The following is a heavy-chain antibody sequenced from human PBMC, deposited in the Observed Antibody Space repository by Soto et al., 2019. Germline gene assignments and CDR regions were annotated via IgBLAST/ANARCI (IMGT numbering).Heavy chain of an antibody. D-gene: IGHD3-16*01. CDR2: ISAYNGNT. CDR1: GYTFTKFG. V-gene: IGHV1-18*01. J-gene: IGHJ4*02. CDR3: ARGGTPIDY. Sequence: QVQLVQSGAEVKKPGASVKVSCKASGYTFTKFGISWVRQAPGQGLEWMGWISAYNGNTNYAQTFQGRVTMTPDASTSTAYMAVRRLGFDDTAGYYWARGGTPIDYWGQGTLVTVSS.